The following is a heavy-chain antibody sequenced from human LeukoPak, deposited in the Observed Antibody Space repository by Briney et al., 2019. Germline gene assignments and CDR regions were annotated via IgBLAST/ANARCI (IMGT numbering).Heavy chain of an antibody. CDR1: GFTFSSYD. CDR2: IGTAGDT. Sequence: GSLRLSCAASGFTFSSYDMHWVRQATGKGLEWVSAIGTAGDTYYPGSVKGRFTISRENAKNSLYLQMNSLRAGDTAVYYCARGPLGSYQGTRDWYFDLWGRGTLVTVSS. J-gene: IGHJ2*01. CDR3: ARGPLGSYQGTRDWYFDL. V-gene: IGHV3-13*01. D-gene: IGHD1-26*01.